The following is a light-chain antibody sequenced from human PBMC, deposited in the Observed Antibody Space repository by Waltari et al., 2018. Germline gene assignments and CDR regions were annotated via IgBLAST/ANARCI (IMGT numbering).Light chain of an antibody. J-gene: IGLJ2*01. Sequence: QSVLTQPPSASGTPGQRVTISCSGSSSNIGSNTVNWYQQLPGTAPKLLIYSNNKRPSGVPDRFSCSKSGTSASLAISGRQSEDEADYYCAAWDDSLNGPVFGGGTKLTVL. V-gene: IGLV1-44*01. CDR2: SNN. CDR3: AAWDDSLNGPV. CDR1: SSNIGSNT.